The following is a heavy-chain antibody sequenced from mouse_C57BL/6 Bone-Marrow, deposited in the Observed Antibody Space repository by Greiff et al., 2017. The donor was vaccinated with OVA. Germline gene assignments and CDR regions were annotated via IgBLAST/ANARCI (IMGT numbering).Heavy chain of an antibody. CDR3: TTWDYEAY. J-gene: IGHJ3*01. D-gene: IGHD2-4*01. V-gene: IGHV14-4*01. Sequence: EVQLQQSGAELVRPGASVKLSCTASGFNIKDDYMHWVKQRPEQGLEWIGWIDPENGDTEYASKFQGKATITADTSSNTAYLQLSSLTSEDTAVYYCTTWDYEAYWGQGTLVTVSA. CDR1: GFNIKDDY. CDR2: IDPENGDT.